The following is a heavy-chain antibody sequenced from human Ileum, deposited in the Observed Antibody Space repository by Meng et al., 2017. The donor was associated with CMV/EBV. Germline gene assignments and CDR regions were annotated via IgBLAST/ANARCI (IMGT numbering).Heavy chain of an antibody. J-gene: IGHJ4*02. Sequence: QEQRQGSGPGLVKPSETLALPCMVSGGSIRDYHWTWSRKSAGKGLQWLGRLRTSGTIDHNPSFKSRVTLSIDTSKNQFSLKLTSVTAADTAVYYCGRAGARGVPVDIWGQGTLVTVSS. CDR1: GGSIRDYH. CDR2: LRTSGTI. CDR3: GRAGARGVPVDI. V-gene: IGHV4-4*07. D-gene: IGHD3-10*01.